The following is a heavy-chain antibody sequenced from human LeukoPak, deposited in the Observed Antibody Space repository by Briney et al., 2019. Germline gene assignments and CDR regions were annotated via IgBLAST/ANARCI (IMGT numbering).Heavy chain of an antibody. CDR2: ISGSGGST. V-gene: IGHV3-23*01. CDR1: GFTFSSYA. J-gene: IGHJ3*01. CDR3: AKSKENWEDDDFDF. D-gene: IGHD7-27*01. Sequence: PGGPLRLSCAASGFTFSSYAMSWVRQAPGTGLEWVSTISGSGGSTYYADSVKGRFTISRDNSKNTLYLQMNSLRAEDTAVYYCAKSKENWEDDDFDFWGQGTMVTVSS.